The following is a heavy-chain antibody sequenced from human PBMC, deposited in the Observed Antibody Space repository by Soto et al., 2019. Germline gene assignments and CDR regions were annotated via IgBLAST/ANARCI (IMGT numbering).Heavy chain of an antibody. CDR2: IYHSGST. CDR1: GGSISSGGYS. V-gene: IGHV4-30-2*01. CDR3: ARDKYGGGSCHDP. J-gene: IGHJ5*02. Sequence: QLQLQESGSGLVKPSQTLSLTCAVSGGSISSGGYSWSWIRQPPGKGLEWIGYIYHSGSTYYNPSLQSRVTISVDRSKNQFSLKLSSVTAADTAVYYCARDKYGGGSCHDPWGQGTLVTVSS. D-gene: IGHD2-15*01.